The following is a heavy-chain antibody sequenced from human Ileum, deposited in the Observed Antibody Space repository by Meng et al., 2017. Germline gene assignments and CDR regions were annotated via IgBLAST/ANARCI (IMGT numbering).Heavy chain of an antibody. D-gene: IGHD6-6*01. CDR3: VRGSSRGRGWDFDF. CDR1: GDSVSRSGVA. J-gene: IGHJ2*01. CDR2: TFYLSEWNY. Sequence: SQTLSLTCVISGDSVSRSGVAWNWIRQSPLRGLEWLGRTFYLSEWNYPYAMSVKSRITISPDTTKRQVSLQLNSVIPEDTVVYFCVRGSSRGRGWDFDFWGRGTPVTVSS. V-gene: IGHV6-1*01.